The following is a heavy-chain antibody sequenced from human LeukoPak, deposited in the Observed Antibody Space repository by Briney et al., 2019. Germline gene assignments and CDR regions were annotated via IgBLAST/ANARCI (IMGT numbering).Heavy chain of an antibody. V-gene: IGHV1-18*01. CDR1: GYTFTSYG. Sequence: ASVKVSCKASGYTFTSYGISWVRQAAGQGLEWMGWISAYNGNANYAQKLQGRVTMTTDTSTSTAYMELRSLRSDDTAVYYCAVNFWSGYYPYYYGMDVWGQGTTVTVSS. D-gene: IGHD3-3*01. J-gene: IGHJ6*02. CDR2: ISAYNGNA. CDR3: AVNFWSGYYPYYYGMDV.